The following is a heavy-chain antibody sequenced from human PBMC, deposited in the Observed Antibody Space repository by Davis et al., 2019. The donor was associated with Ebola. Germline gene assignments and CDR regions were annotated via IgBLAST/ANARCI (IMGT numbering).Heavy chain of an antibody. CDR1: GFTFSNYE. V-gene: IGHV3-48*03. CDR2: ISSSGNTI. Sequence: PGGSLRLSCAASGFTFSNYEMNWVRQAPGKGLEWVSYISSSGNTIYYADSVKGRFTISRDNAKNSLYLQMNSLRAEDTAIYYCARDEYRKVDFWGQGTLVTVSS. J-gene: IGHJ4*02. D-gene: IGHD1-14*01. CDR3: ARDEYRKVDF.